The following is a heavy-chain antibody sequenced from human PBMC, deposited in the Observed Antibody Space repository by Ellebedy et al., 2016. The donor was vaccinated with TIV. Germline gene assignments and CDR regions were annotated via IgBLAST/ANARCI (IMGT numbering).Heavy chain of an antibody. CDR3: ARHLRYSDWRILDL. V-gene: IGHV4-39*01. J-gene: IGHJ5*02. CDR2: IFHSGTT. CDR1: RVSITDPTYY. Sequence: MPSETLSLTCTVSRVSITDPTYYWAWLRQPPGKRLDWLGTIFHSGTTYKSPALSSRGSMSVDTSRNQFSLDLKSVTAADTAVYYCARHLRYSDWRILDLWGPGILVAVSS. D-gene: IGHD3-9*01.